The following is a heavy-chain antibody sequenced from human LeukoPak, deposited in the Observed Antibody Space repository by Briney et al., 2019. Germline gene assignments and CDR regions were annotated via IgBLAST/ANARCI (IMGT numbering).Heavy chain of an antibody. J-gene: IGHJ4*02. Sequence: PGGSLRLSCAASGFTVSSNYMSWVRQAPGKGLEWVSVIYSGGSTYYADSVKGRFTISRDNSKNTLYLQMNSLRAEDTAVYYCARSPDCSSTSCRDYWGQGTLVTASS. V-gene: IGHV3-53*01. CDR1: GFTVSSNY. CDR3: ARSPDCSSTSCRDY. D-gene: IGHD2-2*01. CDR2: IYSGGST.